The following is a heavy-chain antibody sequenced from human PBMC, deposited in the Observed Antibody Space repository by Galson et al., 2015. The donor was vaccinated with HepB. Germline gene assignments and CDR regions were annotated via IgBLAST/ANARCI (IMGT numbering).Heavy chain of an antibody. CDR3: ANLYTNRLWFGEFRNSLDY. Sequence: SLRLSCAASGFTFSSYGMHWVRQAPGKGLEWVAFIRYDGSNKYYADSVKGRFTISRDNSKNTLYLQMNSLRAEDTAVYYCANLYTNRLWFGEFRNSLDYWGQGTLVTVSS. CDR1: GFTFSSYG. D-gene: IGHD3-10*01. J-gene: IGHJ4*02. V-gene: IGHV3-30*02. CDR2: IRYDGSNK.